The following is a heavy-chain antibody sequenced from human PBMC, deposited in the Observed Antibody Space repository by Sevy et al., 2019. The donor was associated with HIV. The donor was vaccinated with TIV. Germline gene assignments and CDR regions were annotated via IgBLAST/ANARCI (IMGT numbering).Heavy chain of an antibody. CDR1: GGSISSGDYY. D-gene: IGHD6-19*01. Sequence: SETLSLTCTVSGGSISSGDYYWSWIRQPPGKGLEWIGYIYYRGSTYYNPSLKSRVTISVDTSKNQFSLKLSSVTAADTAVYYCARERVSGGGFFDIWGQGTMVTVSS. CDR3: ARERVSGGGFFDI. J-gene: IGHJ3*02. V-gene: IGHV4-30-4*01. CDR2: IYYRGST.